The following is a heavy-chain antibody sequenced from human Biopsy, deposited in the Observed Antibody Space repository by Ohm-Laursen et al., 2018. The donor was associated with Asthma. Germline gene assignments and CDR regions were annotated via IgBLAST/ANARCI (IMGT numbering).Heavy chain of an antibody. D-gene: IGHD2-2*01. CDR2: INFVFGTT. Sequence: GPSVKVSCKSLGGTFNTYVIGWVRQAPGQGLEWMGGINFVFGTTTYPQKFQDRVTITADDSTSTAYMELSSLRSEDPAVYYCARKAGSCISRTCYSLDFWGQGTLVTVSS. V-gene: IGHV1-69*01. CDR3: ARKAGSCISRTCYSLDF. J-gene: IGHJ4*02. CDR1: GGTFNTYV.